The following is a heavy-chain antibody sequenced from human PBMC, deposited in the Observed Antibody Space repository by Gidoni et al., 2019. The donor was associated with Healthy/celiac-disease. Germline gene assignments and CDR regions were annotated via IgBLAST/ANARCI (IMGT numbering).Heavy chain of an antibody. Sequence: QLQLQESGSGLVKPSQTLSLTCAVSGGSISSGGYSWSWIRQPPGKGLEWIGYIYHSGSTYYNPSLKSRVTISVDRSKNQFSLKLSSVTAADTAVYYCARVSSSWYGYYYYYMDVWGKGTTVTVSS. CDR3: ARVSSSWYGYYYYYMDV. V-gene: IGHV4-30-2*01. D-gene: IGHD6-13*01. CDR2: IYHSGST. CDR1: GGSISSGGYS. J-gene: IGHJ6*03.